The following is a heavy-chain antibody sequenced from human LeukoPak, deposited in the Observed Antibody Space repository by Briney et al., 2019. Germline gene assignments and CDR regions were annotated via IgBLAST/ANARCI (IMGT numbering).Heavy chain of an antibody. CDR1: GYTFTSYY. CDR3: AREGSGYYYDY. J-gene: IGHJ4*02. Sequence: ASVKVSCKASGYTFTSYYMHWVRQAPGQGLEWMGIINPSGGSTSYAQKFQGRVTMTRDTSTSTVYMELSSPRSEDTAVYYCAREGSGYYYDYWGQGTLVTVSS. D-gene: IGHD3-22*01. CDR2: INPSGGST. V-gene: IGHV1-46*01.